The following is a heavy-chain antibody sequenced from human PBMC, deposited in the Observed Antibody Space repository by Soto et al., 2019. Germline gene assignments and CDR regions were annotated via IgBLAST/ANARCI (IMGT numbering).Heavy chain of an antibody. J-gene: IGHJ4*02. CDR2: IYYSGST. CDR3: ASPELGYSYGHNVYYFDS. V-gene: IGHV4-39*01. Sequence: PXETLSLTCTVSGGSISSSSYYWGWIRQPPGKGLEWIGSIYYSGSTYYNPSLKSRVTISVDTSKNQFSLKLSSVTAADTAVYYCASPELGYSYGHNVYYFDSWGQGTLVTVSS. D-gene: IGHD5-18*01. CDR1: GGSISSSSYY.